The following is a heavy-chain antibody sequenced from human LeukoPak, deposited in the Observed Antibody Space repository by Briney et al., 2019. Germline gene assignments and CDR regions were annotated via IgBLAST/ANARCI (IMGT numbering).Heavy chain of an antibody. D-gene: IGHD3-10*01. CDR2: INQRGNT. J-gene: IGHJ4*02. V-gene: IGHV4-34*01. CDR1: GGSFSGYY. Sequence: PSETLSLTCGVYGGSFSGYYWSWIRQPPGRGLEWIGEINQRGNTNYNPSLKSRVTISVDTSKNQFSLKLSSVTAADTAVYYCATKKGALNYYGSGSYYGGGDYWGQGTLVTVSS. CDR3: ATKKGALNYYGSGSYYGGGDY.